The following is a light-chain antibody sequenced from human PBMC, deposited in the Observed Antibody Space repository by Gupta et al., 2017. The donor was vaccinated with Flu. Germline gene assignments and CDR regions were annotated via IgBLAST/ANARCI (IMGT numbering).Light chain of an antibody. J-gene: IGKJ2*01. CDR1: QNIGHSS. CDR2: GTS. CDR3: QQYGASPPRHT. Sequence: EIVLTQSPGALSLSPGESATLFCRASQNIGHSSLAWYRQIPGRGPRLLIFGTSRRATGIPDRFSATGSGTDFSLTISSLEPEDSAVYFCQQYGASPPRHTFGQGTKLEIK. V-gene: IGKV3-20*01.